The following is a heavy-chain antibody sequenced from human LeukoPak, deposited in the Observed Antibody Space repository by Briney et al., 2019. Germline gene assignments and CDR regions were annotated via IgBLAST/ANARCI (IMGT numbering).Heavy chain of an antibody. CDR2: ISGSGSST. CDR3: AARRLTVTTEIDY. Sequence: GGTLRLSCVVSGFSFSSYGMNWVRQAPGKGLEWLSIISGSGSSTFYADSVKGRFTISRDNSKNTVYLQMNSLRPEDTAVYYCAARRLTVTTEIDYWGQGTLVTVSS. V-gene: IGHV3-23*01. J-gene: IGHJ4*02. CDR1: GFSFSSYG. D-gene: IGHD4-17*01.